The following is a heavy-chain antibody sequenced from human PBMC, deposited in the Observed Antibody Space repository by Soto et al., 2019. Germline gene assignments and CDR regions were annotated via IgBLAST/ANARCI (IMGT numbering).Heavy chain of an antibody. CDR1: GFTFTSSA. Sequence: SVKVSCKASGFTFTSSAMQWVRQARGQRLEWIGWIVVGSGNTNYAQKFQERVAITRDMSTSTAYMELSSLRSEDTAVYYCAASPVIVEARGPFDYWGQGTLVTVSS. CDR2: IVVGSGNT. CDR3: AASPVIVEARGPFDY. D-gene: IGHD1-26*01. V-gene: IGHV1-58*02. J-gene: IGHJ4*02.